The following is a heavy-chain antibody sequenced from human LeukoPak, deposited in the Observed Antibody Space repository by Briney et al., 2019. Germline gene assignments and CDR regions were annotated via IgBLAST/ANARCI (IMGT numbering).Heavy chain of an antibody. J-gene: IGHJ3*02. V-gene: IGHV1-46*01. CDR3: ARGRGVVVAANRSGAFDI. CDR2: INIPSGGST. CDR1: GYPFTSYY. D-gene: IGHD2-15*01. Sequence: GASVKVSCKASGYPFTSYYIHWVRQAPGQGLEWVGIINIPSGGSTSYGQKFQGRVTMTRDTSTSTVYMELSSLRSEDTAVYYCARGRGVVVAANRSGAFDIWGQGTMVTVSS.